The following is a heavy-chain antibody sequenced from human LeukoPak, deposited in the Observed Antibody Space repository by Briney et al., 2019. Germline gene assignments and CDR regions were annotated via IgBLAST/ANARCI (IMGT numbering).Heavy chain of an antibody. J-gene: IGHJ6*01. CDR1: GFTFSSYD. V-gene: IGHV3-13*04. CDR2: INSAGDT. D-gene: IGHD3-10*01. CDR3: ARASGWGMDV. Sequence: SGGSLRLSCAASGFTFSSYDMHWVRHATGKGLEWVSAINSAGDTYYPGSVKGRFSISRENGKNSLYLQMNSLRAGDTAVYFCARASGWGMDVRGQGTTVIVSS.